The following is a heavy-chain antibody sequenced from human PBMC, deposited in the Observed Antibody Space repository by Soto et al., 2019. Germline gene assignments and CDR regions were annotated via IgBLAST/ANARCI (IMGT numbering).Heavy chain of an antibody. CDR1: GFTFSSYE. J-gene: IGHJ2*01. Sequence: PVGSLRLSCAASGFTFSSYEMNWVRQAPGKGLEWVSYISSSGSTIYYADSVKGRFTISRDNAKNSLYLQMNSLRAEDTAVYYCARRGSGWNSLYWYFDLWGRGTLVTVSS. D-gene: IGHD6-19*01. CDR2: ISSSGSTI. V-gene: IGHV3-48*03. CDR3: ARRGSGWNSLYWYFDL.